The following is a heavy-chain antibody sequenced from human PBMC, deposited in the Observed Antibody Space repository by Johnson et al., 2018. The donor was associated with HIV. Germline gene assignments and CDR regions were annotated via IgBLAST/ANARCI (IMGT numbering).Heavy chain of an antibody. Sequence: QVQLVESGGGLVKPGGSLRLSCAASGFTFSSYAMHWVRQTPGKGLEWVAVISYNGTNTWYADSVKGRFTISRDNSKNTLYLQMNSLRAEDTAVYYCARVRGAFDIWGQGTMVIVSS. CDR2: ISYNGTNT. J-gene: IGHJ3*02. CDR3: ARVRGAFDI. V-gene: IGHV3-30*04. CDR1: GFTFSSYA.